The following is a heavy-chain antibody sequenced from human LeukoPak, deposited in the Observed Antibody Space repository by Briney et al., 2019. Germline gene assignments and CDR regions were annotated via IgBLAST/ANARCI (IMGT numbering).Heavy chain of an antibody. D-gene: IGHD3-10*01. CDR3: ARVGADGSGFLFDY. CDR2: INHSGST. Sequence: PSETLSLTCAVYGGSFSGYYWSWIRQPPGKGLEWIGGINHSGSTNYNPSLKSRVTISVDTSKNQFSLKLSSVTAADTAVYYCARVGADGSGFLFDYWGQGTLVTVSS. V-gene: IGHV4-34*01. J-gene: IGHJ4*02. CDR1: GGSFSGYY.